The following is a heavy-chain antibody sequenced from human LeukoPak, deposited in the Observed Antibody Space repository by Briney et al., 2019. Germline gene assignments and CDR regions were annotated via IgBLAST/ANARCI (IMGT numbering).Heavy chain of an antibody. V-gene: IGHV3-7*01. J-gene: IGHJ4*02. Sequence: GGSLRLSCAASGVTFSSYWMSWVRQAPGKGLEWVANIKQDGSEKYYVDSVKGRFTISRDNAKNSLYLQMNSLRGEDTAVYYCARRYFDLWGQGTLVTVSS. CDR1: GVTFSSYW. CDR3: ARRYFDL. D-gene: IGHD2-15*01. CDR2: IKQDGSEK.